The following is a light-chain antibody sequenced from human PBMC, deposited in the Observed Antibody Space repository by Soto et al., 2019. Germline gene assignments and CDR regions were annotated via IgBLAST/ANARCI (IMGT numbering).Light chain of an antibody. CDR1: QSISSTY. CDR3: QQYGDSTPIT. V-gene: IGKV3-20*01. CDR2: DAS. Sequence: VLTQSPGTLSLSPGESATLSCRASQSISSTYLTWYHQKPGQAPRLLIYDASRRATGIPDRFSGSGSGTDFSLTISRLEPEDFAVYYCQQYGDSTPITFGQGTRLEIK. J-gene: IGKJ5*01.